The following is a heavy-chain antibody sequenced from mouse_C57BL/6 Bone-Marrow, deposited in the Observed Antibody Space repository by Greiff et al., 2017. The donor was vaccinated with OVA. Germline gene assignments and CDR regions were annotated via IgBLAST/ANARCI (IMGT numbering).Heavy chain of an antibody. CDR3: ARKDY. V-gene: IGHV1-54*01. CDR2: INPGSGGT. CDR1: GYAFTSYW. J-gene: IGHJ2*01. Sequence: QVQLQQPGAELVKPGTSVKVSCKASGYAFTSYWIDWVKQRPGQGLEWIGVINPGSGGTNYNEKFKGKATLTADKSSSTAYMQLSSLTSEDSAVYIRARKDYWGQGTTLTVSS.